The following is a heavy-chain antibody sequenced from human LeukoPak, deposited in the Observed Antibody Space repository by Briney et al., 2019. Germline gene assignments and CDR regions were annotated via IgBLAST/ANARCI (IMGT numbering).Heavy chain of an antibody. V-gene: IGHV3-23*01. Sequence: KSGGSLRLSCAASGFTFSNSALNWVRQAPGKGLEWVSTIANSGDNTYYADSVKGRFTISRDNFRNTLYLQMNSLRAEDTAVYYCVKSAGKDGYRDSFDMWGQGTVVTVSS. CDR2: IANSGDNT. J-gene: IGHJ3*02. CDR1: GFTFSNSA. CDR3: VKSAGKDGYRDSFDM. D-gene: IGHD5-24*01.